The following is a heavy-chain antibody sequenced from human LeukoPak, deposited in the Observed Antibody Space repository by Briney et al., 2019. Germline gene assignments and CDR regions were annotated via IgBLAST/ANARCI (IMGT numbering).Heavy chain of an antibody. CDR1: GFTFSNAW. CDR3: TTTSPSIAVAGTVTYYYGMDV. D-gene: IGHD6-19*01. Sequence: PGGSLRLSCAASGFTFSNAWTSWVRQAPGKGLEWVGRIKSKTDGGTIDYAAPVKGRFTISRDDSKNTLYLQMNSLKTEDTAVYYCTTTSPSIAVAGTVTYYYGMDVWGQGTTVTVSS. CDR2: IKSKTDGGTI. J-gene: IGHJ6*02. V-gene: IGHV3-15*01.